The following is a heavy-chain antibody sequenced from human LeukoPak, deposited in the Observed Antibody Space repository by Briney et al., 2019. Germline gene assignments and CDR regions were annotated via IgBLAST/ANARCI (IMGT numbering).Heavy chain of an antibody. V-gene: IGHV3-21*01. Sequence: GGSLRLSCAASGFTFSSYSMNWVRQAPGKGLEWVSSISSSRSYIYYADSVKGRFTISRDNAKNSLYLQMNSLRAEDRAVYYCARELCSGGDCYAFSDSWGQGTLVTVSS. CDR3: ARELCSGGDCYAFSDS. CDR1: GFTFSSYS. CDR2: ISSSRSYI. J-gene: IGHJ5*01. D-gene: IGHD2-21*02.